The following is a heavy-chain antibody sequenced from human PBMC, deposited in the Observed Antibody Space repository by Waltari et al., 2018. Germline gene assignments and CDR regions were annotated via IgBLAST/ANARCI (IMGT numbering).Heavy chain of an antibody. CDR2: IYYSGGT. CDR3: ARLTAAPYYYYGMDV. D-gene: IGHD2-2*01. V-gene: IGHV4-39*01. Sequence: QLQLQESGPGLVKPSETLSLTCTVSGGSISSSSYYWGWIRQPPGKGLEWIGSIYYSGGTYYNPSLKSRVTISVDTSKNQFSLKLSSVTAADTAVYYCARLTAAPYYYYGMDVWGQGTTVTVSS. J-gene: IGHJ6*02. CDR1: GGSISSSSYY.